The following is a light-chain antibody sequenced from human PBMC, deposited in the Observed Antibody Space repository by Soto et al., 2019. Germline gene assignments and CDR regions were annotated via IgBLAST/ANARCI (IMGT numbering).Light chain of an antibody. CDR1: QSVSSTY. CDR2: GAS. V-gene: IGKV3-20*01. CDR3: QQYGSSPYT. Sequence: EIVLTQSPGTLSLSPGERGTLSCRASQSVSSTYLAWYQQKPGQAPRLLIYGASSRATGIPDRFSGSGSGTDFTLTISRLELEDFAVYYCQQYGSSPYTFGQGTKLEIK. J-gene: IGKJ2*01.